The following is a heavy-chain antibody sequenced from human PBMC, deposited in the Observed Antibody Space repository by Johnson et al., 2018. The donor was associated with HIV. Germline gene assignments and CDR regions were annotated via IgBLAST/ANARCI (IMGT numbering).Heavy chain of an antibody. CDR3: GRDRIVGADYDAFDI. V-gene: IGHV3-30*19. CDR1: GFTFSHYD. D-gene: IGHD1-26*01. Sequence: QVQLVESGGGVVQPGRSLRLSYAASGFTFSHYDMHWVRQAPGKGLAWVALICYDGAKKYYADSVKGRFTISRDNFKNRLYLQMNSLRAEDTAVYHCGRDRIVGADYDAFDIWGQGTMVTVSS. J-gene: IGHJ3*02. CDR2: ICYDGAKK.